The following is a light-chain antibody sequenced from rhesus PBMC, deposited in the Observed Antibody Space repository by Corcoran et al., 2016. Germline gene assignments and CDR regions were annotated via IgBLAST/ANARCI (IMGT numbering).Light chain of an antibody. CDR1: ENVNNY. Sequence: DIQMTQSPSSLSASVGDRVTITCRASENVNNYLHWYQQRPGKAPKLLIYTASTLQSGVPSRFSGSGSGTDFTLPISSLQPEDFTTSSCQHSYGTPLTFGGGTKVELK. CDR3: QHSYGTPLT. V-gene: IGKV1-74*01. CDR2: TAS. J-gene: IGKJ4*01.